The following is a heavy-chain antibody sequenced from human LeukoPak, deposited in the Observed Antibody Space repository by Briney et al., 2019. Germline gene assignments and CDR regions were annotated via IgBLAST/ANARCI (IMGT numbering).Heavy chain of an antibody. CDR3: ARMVAAAGPISYYYYYMDV. Sequence: ASVKVSCKASGYTFTGYYMHWVRQAPGQGLEWMGWINPNSGGTNYAQKFQGRVTMTRNTSISTAYMELSSLRSEDTAVYYCARMVAAAGPISYYYYYMDVWGKGTTVTISS. CDR2: INPNSGGT. CDR1: GYTFTGYY. J-gene: IGHJ6*03. V-gene: IGHV1-2*02. D-gene: IGHD6-13*01.